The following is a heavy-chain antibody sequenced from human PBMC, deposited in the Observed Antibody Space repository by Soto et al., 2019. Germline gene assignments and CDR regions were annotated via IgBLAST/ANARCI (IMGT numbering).Heavy chain of an antibody. V-gene: IGHV4-61*01. Sequence: SVTLSLTSTGAYLSGRSGSNYLSWIKQPPGKGLEWIGYIYYSGSTNYNPSLKSRVTISVDTSKNQFSLKLSSVTAADTAVYYCARLNPRRYFEYRGQGNRVTVS. CDR1: YLSGRSGSNY. CDR2: IYYSGST. J-gene: IGHJ4*02. CDR3: ARLNPRRYFEY.